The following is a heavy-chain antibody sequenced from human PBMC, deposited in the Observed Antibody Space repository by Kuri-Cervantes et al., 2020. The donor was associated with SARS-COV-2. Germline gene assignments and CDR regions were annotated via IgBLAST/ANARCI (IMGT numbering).Heavy chain of an antibody. Sequence: GSLRLSCTVSGGSISSSSYYWGWIRQPPGKGLEWIGYIYYSGSINYNPSLKSRVTISVDTSKNQFSLKLSSVTAADTAVYYCARDSPGRYYDGSGYAPWPRYFDLWGRGTLVTVSS. CDR3: ARDSPGRYYDGSGYAPWPRYFDL. D-gene: IGHD3-22*01. J-gene: IGHJ2*01. V-gene: IGHV4-61*01. CDR2: IYYSGSI. CDR1: GGSISSSSYY.